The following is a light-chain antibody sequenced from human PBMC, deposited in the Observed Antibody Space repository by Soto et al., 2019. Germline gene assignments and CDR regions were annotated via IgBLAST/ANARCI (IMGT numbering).Light chain of an antibody. CDR3: QQRSNSPT. CDR1: QSVSSY. J-gene: IGKJ1*01. CDR2: DAS. Sequence: EIVLTQSPATLSLSPGERATLSCRASQSVSSYLACYQQKPGQAPRLLIYDASNTATGIPARFSGSVSGTDFSITVSRLEPGDFAVYYCQQRSNSPTFGQGTKVEIK. V-gene: IGKV3-11*01.